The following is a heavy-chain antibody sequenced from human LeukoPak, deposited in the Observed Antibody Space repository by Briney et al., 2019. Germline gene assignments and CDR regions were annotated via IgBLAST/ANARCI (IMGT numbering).Heavy chain of an antibody. J-gene: IGHJ4*02. D-gene: IGHD3-22*01. CDR2: IDVGSYA. V-gene: IGHV3-21*04. Sequence: GESLRLSCAASGFIFSSYGINWVRQAPGKGLEWVSSIDVGSYAYYADSVKGRFTISRDNAKNSLYLQMNSLRVEDTAVYYCAKGGDGDSSGYPPAEVDYWGQGTLVTVSS. CDR1: GFIFSSYG. CDR3: AKGGDGDSSGYPPAEVDY.